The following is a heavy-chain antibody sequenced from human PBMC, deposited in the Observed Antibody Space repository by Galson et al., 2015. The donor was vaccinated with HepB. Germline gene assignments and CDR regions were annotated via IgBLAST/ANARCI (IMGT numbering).Heavy chain of an antibody. CDR1: GFTFSSYS. J-gene: IGHJ1*01. CDR2: ISSSSSYI. Sequence: SLRLSCAASGFTFSSYSMNWVRQAPGKGLEWVSSISSSSSYIYYADSVKGRFTISRDNAKNSLYLQMNSLRAEDTAVYYCARDSGYSYLGIQHWGQGTLVTVSS. V-gene: IGHV3-21*01. CDR3: ARDSGYSYLGIQH. D-gene: IGHD5-18*01.